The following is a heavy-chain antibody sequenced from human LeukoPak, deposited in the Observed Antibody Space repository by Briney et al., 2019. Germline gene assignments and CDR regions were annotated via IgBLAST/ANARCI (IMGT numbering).Heavy chain of an antibody. V-gene: IGHV3-9*01. CDR1: GFTFDDYA. CDR2: ISWNSGSI. J-gene: IGHJ4*02. Sequence: GGSLRLSCAASGFTFDDYAMHWVRQAPGKGLEWVSGISWNSGSIGYADSVKGRFTISRDNAKNSLYLQMNSLRAEDTALYYCAKDRSSGWYRGGIDYWGQGTLVTVSS. CDR3: AKDRSSGWYRGGIDY. D-gene: IGHD6-19*01.